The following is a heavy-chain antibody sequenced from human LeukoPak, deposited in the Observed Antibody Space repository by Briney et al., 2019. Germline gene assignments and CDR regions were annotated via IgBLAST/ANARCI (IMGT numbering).Heavy chain of an antibody. CDR2: MNPNSGNT. Sequence: ASVKVSCKASGYTFTSYDINWVRQATGQGLEWMGWMNPNSGNTGYAQKFQGRVTITRNTSISTAYMAMSRLRSDDTAVFYCARGSRYHDWLSPLDSWGQGTLVTVSS. D-gene: IGHD3-9*01. CDR3: ARGSRYHDWLSPLDS. V-gene: IGHV1-8*03. CDR1: GYTFTSYD. J-gene: IGHJ4*02.